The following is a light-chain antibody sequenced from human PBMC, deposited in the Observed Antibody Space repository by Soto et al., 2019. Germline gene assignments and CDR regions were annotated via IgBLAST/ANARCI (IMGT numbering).Light chain of an antibody. J-gene: IGKJ4*01. Sequence: EVVLTQSPATLSLSPGERATLSCRASESIGNYLAWYQQKLGQAPKLLIYDASHRAIGIPGRFSGDGSGTDLTLTSSSLEPEDFAVYYCRWRSDWPPRLTFGGGTKVEIK. CDR2: DAS. CDR3: RWRSDWPPRLT. CDR1: ESIGNY. V-gene: IGKV3-11*01.